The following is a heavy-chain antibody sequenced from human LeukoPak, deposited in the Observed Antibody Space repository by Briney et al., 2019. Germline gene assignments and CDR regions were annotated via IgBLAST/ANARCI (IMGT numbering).Heavy chain of an antibody. J-gene: IGHJ3*02. CDR1: GGSISSYY. Sequence: SETLSLTCTVSGGSISSYYWSWIRQPPVKGLEWIGYIYYSGSTNYNPSLRSRVTISVDTSKNQFSLKLSSVTAADTAVYYCARGRVVLWFGELLHHDDAFDIWGQGTMVTVSS. CDR2: IYYSGST. CDR3: ARGRVVLWFGELLHHDDAFDI. V-gene: IGHV4-59*01. D-gene: IGHD3-10*01.